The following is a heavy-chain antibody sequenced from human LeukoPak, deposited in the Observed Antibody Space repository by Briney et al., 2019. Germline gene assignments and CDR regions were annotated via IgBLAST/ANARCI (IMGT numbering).Heavy chain of an antibody. CDR3: ARTYSSSSNFDY. Sequence: PSETLSLTCTVSGGSISSYYWSWIRQPPGKGLEWIGYIYSGGSTNYNPSLKSRVTISVDTSKKQFSLKLSSVTAADTALYYCARTYSSSSNFDYWGQGTLVTVSS. CDR2: IYSGGST. V-gene: IGHV4-4*09. CDR1: GGSISSYY. J-gene: IGHJ4*02. D-gene: IGHD6-13*01.